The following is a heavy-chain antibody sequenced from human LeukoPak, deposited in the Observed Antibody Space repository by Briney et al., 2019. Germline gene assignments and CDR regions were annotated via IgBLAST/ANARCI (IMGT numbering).Heavy chain of an antibody. CDR2: IYIGGST. V-gene: IGHV3-53*01. J-gene: IGHJ6*04. CDR3: AGIGDPGRDYGDYYYYGMDV. CDR1: GFTVSSNY. D-gene: IGHD4-17*01. Sequence: GGSLRLSCAASGFTVSSNYMSWVRQAPGKGLEWVSVIYIGGSTYYADSVKGRFTISRDNSKNTLYLQMNSLRAEDTAVYYCAGIGDPGRDYGDYYYYGMDVWGKGTTVTVSS.